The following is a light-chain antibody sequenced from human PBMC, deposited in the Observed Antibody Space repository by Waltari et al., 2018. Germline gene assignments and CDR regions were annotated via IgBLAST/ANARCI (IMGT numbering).Light chain of an antibody. Sequence: EIVLTQSPGTLSLSPGETATLSCRASHSVNEYLAWSHQKPAQAPRLLIYNASKRATGIPARFSGSGSGTDFTRTISSLEPEDSAVYYCQQRSNWPPITFGQGTRLEIK. J-gene: IGKJ5*01. CDR3: QQRSNWPPIT. V-gene: IGKV3-11*01. CDR1: HSVNEY. CDR2: NAS.